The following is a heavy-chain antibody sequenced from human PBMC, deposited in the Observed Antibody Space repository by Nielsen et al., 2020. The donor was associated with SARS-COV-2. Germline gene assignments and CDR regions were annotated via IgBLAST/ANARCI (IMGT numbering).Heavy chain of an antibody. V-gene: IGHV3-23*01. CDR1: GFTFSSYA. J-gene: IGHJ4*02. D-gene: IGHD5-18*01. CDR2: ISGSGGST. CDR3: AKDRSDTAIDY. Sequence: GESLKISCAASGFTFSSYAMSWVRQAPGKGLEWVSAISGSGGSTYYADSVKGRFTISRDNSKNTLYLQMNSLRAEDTAVYYCAKDRSDTAIDYWGQGTLVTVSS.